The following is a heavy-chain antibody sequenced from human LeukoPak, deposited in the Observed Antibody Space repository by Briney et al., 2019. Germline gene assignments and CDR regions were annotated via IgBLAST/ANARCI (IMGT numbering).Heavy chain of an antibody. J-gene: IGHJ6*03. V-gene: IGHV1-69-2*01. D-gene: IGHD2-2*01. CDR1: GYTFTYYY. CDR3: ATHFSTAYQLPYTDYYYMDV. Sequence: APVKISCKVSGYTFTYYYMHWVPQAPGKGLEWMGLVDPEDGETIYAEKFQGRVTITADTSTDTAYMELSSLRSEDTAVYYCATHFSTAYQLPYTDYYYMDVWGKGTTVTVSS. CDR2: VDPEDGET.